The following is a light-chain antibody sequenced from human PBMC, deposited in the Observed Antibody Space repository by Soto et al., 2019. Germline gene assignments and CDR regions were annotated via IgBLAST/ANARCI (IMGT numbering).Light chain of an antibody. CDR2: EGS. Sequence: QSALTQPASVSGSPGQSITISCTGTSSDVGSYNFVSWYQQHPGKAPKLMIYEGSERPSGVSNRFSGSKSGNTASLTISGLRAEDGAVYYCCSYAGRSTSYVSGTGTKLTAL. CDR1: SSDVGSYNF. V-gene: IGLV2-23*01. J-gene: IGLJ1*01. CDR3: CSYAGRSTSYV.